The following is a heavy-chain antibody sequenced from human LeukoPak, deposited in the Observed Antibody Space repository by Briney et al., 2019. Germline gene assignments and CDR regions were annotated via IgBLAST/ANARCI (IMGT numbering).Heavy chain of an antibody. CDR2: IKQDGSEK. V-gene: IGHV3-7*01. Sequence: GGSLRLSCAASGFTFSSYWMSWVRQAPGKGLEWVANIKQDGSEKYYVDSVKGRFTISRDNSKNTLYLQMNSLRAEDTAVYYCAKDRYYYGSGSYTFDYWGQGTLVTVSS. D-gene: IGHD3-10*01. CDR1: GFTFSSYW. J-gene: IGHJ4*02. CDR3: AKDRYYYGSGSYTFDY.